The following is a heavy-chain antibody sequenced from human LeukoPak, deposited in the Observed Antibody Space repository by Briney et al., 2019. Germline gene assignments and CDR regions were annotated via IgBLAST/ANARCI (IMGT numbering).Heavy chain of an antibody. CDR1: GGSISSGGYY. V-gene: IGHV4-31*03. D-gene: IGHD1-26*01. Sequence: NTSETLSLTCTVSGGSISSGGYYWSWIRQHPGKGLEWIGYIYYSGSTYYNPSLKSRVTISVDTSKNQFSLKLSSVTAADTAVYYCARDPPGGSYHDYWGQGTLVTVSS. J-gene: IGHJ4*02. CDR2: IYYSGST. CDR3: ARDPPGGSYHDY.